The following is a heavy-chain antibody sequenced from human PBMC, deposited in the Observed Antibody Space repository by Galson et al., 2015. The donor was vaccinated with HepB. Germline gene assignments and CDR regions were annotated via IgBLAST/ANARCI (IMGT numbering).Heavy chain of an antibody. CDR2: ISPHNRNT. CDR3: ARGALVVAVGATQNNWFDP. Sequence: SVKVSCKAYRYTFSSYSITWVRQAPGQGLEWVGWISPHNRNTNYAQNFQGRVTMTTDTSTSTAYMELRSLRSDDTAVYYCARGALVVAVGATQNNWFDPWGRGTLVTVSS. D-gene: IGHD2-15*01. V-gene: IGHV1-18*01. CDR1: RYTFSSYS. J-gene: IGHJ5*02.